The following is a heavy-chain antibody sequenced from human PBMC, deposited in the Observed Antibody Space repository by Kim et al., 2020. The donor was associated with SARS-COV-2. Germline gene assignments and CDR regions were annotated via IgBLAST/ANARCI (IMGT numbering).Heavy chain of an antibody. J-gene: IGHJ3*02. CDR3: ARVRHVEMATMGAFDI. CDR1: GFTFSSYA. CDR2: ISYDGSNK. D-gene: IGHD1-26*01. V-gene: IGHV3-30*04. Sequence: GGSLRLSCAASGFTFSSYAMHWVRQAPGKGLEWVAVISYDGSNKYYSDSVKGRFTISRDNSKNTLYLQMNSLRAEETAVYHCARVRHVEMATMGAFDIWGQGTMVTVSS.